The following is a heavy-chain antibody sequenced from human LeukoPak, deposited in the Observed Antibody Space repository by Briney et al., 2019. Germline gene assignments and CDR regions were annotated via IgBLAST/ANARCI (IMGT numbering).Heavy chain of an antibody. V-gene: IGHV3-66*01. CDR1: GFIVTNNY. J-gene: IGHJ4*02. D-gene: IGHD2-8*01. CDR2: VYSGGST. CDR3: ARDPPAVLIDTYG. Sequence: GGSLRLSCTASGFIVTNNYINWVRQAPGKGLEWVSPVYSGGSTYYADSVKGRFTISRDNSKNMVYLQMNSLRAEDTAMYYCARDPPAVLIDTYGWGQGTLVTVSS.